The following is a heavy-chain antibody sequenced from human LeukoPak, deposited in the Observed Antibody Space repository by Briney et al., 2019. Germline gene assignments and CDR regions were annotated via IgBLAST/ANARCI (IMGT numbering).Heavy chain of an antibody. V-gene: IGHV1-2*02. Sequence: ASVKDSCKASGYTFTDYYLHWVRQAPGQGLEWMGWINPNSGGTNYAQTFQGRVTMTRDTSITTAYMELSRLRSDDTAVYFSAIAVAGTFDDWGQGTLVTVSS. CDR3: AIAVAGTFDD. CDR2: INPNSGGT. J-gene: IGHJ4*02. D-gene: IGHD6-19*01. CDR1: GYTFTDYY.